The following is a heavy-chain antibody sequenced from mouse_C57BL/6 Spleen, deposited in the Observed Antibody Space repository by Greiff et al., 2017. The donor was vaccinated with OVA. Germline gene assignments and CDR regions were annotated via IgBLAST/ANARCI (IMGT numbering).Heavy chain of an antibody. CDR1: GYTFTDYY. Sequence: EVQLQQSGPELVKPGASVKISCKASGYTFTDYYMNWVKQSHGKSLEWIGDINPNNGGTSYNQKFKGKATLTVDKSSSTAYMELRSLTSEDSAVYYCASDGYPYYFDYWGQGTTLTVSS. D-gene: IGHD2-3*01. J-gene: IGHJ2*01. CDR2: INPNNGGT. V-gene: IGHV1-26*01. CDR3: ASDGYPYYFDY.